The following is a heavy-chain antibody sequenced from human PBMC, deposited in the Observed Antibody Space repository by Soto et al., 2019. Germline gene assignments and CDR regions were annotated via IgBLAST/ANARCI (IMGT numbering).Heavy chain of an antibody. CDR1: GFTFSNYA. J-gene: IGHJ4*02. CDR3: AKAYFVWSSEQPYYFDY. Sequence: EVQLLESGGGLLQPGGSLRLSCEASGFTFSNYAMTWVRQVPGKGLEWVSGISGSGGRSYYADSVKVRFTISRDNSKSELDIQMNSLRAEDTSVYYCAKAYFVWSSEQPYYFDYWGQGTLVTVSS. CDR2: ISGSGGRS. D-gene: IGHD3-16*01. V-gene: IGHV3-23*01.